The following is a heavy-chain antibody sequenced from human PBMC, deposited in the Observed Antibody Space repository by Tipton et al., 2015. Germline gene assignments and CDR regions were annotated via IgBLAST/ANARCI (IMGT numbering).Heavy chain of an antibody. V-gene: IGHV4-59*05. CDR1: GDAISSHY. J-gene: IGHJ5*02. CDR2: IYYSGRT. Sequence: TLSLTCNVSGDAISSHYWSWIRQPPGKGLEWIGSIYYSGRTFYNPSLKSRVTISVDTSKNQFSLKLSSVTPADTTVYYCARQIAAAARDWFDPWGQGTLVTVSS. CDR3: ARQIAAAARDWFDP. D-gene: IGHD6-13*01.